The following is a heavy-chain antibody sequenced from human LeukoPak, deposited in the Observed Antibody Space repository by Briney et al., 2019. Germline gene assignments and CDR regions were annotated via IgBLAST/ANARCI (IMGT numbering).Heavy chain of an antibody. CDR3: ARDRPRYDFWSGYTPS. CDR2: IIPILGIA. CDR1: GGTFSSYA. D-gene: IGHD3-3*01. V-gene: IGHV1-69*04. Sequence: SVKVSCKASGGTFSSYAISWVRQAPGQGLERMGRIIPILGIANYAQKFQGRVTITADKSTSTAYMELSSLRSEDTAVYYCARDRPRYDFWSGYTPSWGQGTTVTVSS. J-gene: IGHJ6*02.